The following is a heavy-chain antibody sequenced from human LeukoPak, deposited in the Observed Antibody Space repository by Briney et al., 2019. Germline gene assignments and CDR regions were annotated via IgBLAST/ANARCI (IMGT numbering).Heavy chain of an antibody. D-gene: IGHD3-9*01. CDR3: AKDHAPGRYFDWSGTEPFDY. CDR2: ISGSGGST. V-gene: IGHV3-23*01. CDR1: GFTFSTYA. Sequence: PPGGSLRLSCAASGFTFSTYAMSWVRQAPGKGLEWVSAISGSGGSTYYADSVKGRFTISRDNSKNTLYLQMNSLRAEDTAVYYCAKDHAPGRYFDWSGTEPFDYWGQGTLVTVSS. J-gene: IGHJ4*02.